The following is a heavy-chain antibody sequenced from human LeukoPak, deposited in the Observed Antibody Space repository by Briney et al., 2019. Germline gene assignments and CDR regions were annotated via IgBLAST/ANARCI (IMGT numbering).Heavy chain of an antibody. Sequence: WNWVRQXPGKGLEWIGEINHSGSTNYNPSLKSRVTISGDTSKNQFSLKLSSVTAADTAIYYCARNGQYYSNNWYGNNWFDPWGQGTLVTVSS. V-gene: IGHV4-34*01. D-gene: IGHD6-13*01. CDR2: INHSGST. J-gene: IGHJ5*02. CDR3: ARNGQYYSNNWYGNNWFDP.